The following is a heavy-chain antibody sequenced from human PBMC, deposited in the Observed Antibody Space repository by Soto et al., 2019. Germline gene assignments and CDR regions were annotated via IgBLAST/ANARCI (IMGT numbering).Heavy chain of an antibody. CDR3: AIAYGSVYDSSVYHY. CDR2: INAGNGNT. V-gene: IGHV1-3*01. J-gene: IGHJ4*02. CDR1: GYTFTSYA. Sequence: ASVKVSCKASGYTFTSYAMHWVRQAPGQRLEWMGWINAGNGNTKYSQKFQGRVTITRDTSASTAYMELSSLRSEDTAVYYCAIAYGSVYDSSVYHYWGQGTLVTVSA. D-gene: IGHD3-22*01.